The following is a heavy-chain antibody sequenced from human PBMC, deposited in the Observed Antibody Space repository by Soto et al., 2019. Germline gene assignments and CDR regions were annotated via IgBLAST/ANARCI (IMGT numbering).Heavy chain of an antibody. CDR3: ARLSSSWYVDY. V-gene: IGHV3-21*01. CDR1: GFTFSSYS. CDR2: ISSSSSYI. Sequence: GGSLRLSCAASGFTFSSYSMNWVRQAPGKGLEWVSSISSSSSYIYYAGSVKGRFTISRDNAKNSLYLQMNSLRAEDTAVYYSARLSSSWYVDYWGQGTLVTVSS. D-gene: IGHD6-13*01. J-gene: IGHJ4*02.